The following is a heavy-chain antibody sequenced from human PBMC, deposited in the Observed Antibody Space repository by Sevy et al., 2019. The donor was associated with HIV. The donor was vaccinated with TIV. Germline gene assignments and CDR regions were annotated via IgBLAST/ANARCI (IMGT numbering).Heavy chain of an antibody. J-gene: IGHJ4*02. CDR3: VGDSRGYSGYEFDY. Sequence: SETLSLTCTVSGGSISSYYWSWIRQPPGKGLEWIGYIYYSGSTNYNPSLKSRVTISVDTSKNQFSLKLSSVTAADTAVYYCVGDSRGYSGYEFDYWGQGTLVTVSS. CDR2: IYYSGST. V-gene: IGHV4-59*01. D-gene: IGHD5-12*01. CDR1: GGSISSYY.